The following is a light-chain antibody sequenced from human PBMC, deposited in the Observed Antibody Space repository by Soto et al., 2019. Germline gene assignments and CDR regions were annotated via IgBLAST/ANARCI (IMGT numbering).Light chain of an antibody. CDR2: AAS. J-gene: IGKJ3*01. CDR1: QNVANY. CDR3: QQYDGAPLT. V-gene: IGKV3-20*01. Sequence: EIVLTQSPATLSLSPGERATLSCRASQNVANYLDWYQQKPGQAPRLLIYAASTRHTGIPDRFNGSGSGTDFALTINRLEPEDFAVYFCQQYDGAPLTFGPGTKVDIK.